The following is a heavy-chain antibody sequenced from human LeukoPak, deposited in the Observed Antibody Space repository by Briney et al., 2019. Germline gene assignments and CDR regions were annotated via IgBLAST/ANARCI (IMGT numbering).Heavy chain of an antibody. CDR3: ARQLGYCSDGSCYFDF. CDR1: GFTFSNYA. Sequence: GGSLRLSCAASGFTFSNYAMSRVRQAPGRGLEWVSAISSSGGDTYSADSVKGRFTISRDNSKNTLHLQMNNLRGEDTAVYHCARQLGYCSDGSCYFDFWGQGTLVTVSS. J-gene: IGHJ4*02. D-gene: IGHD2-15*01. V-gene: IGHV3-23*01. CDR2: ISSSGGDT.